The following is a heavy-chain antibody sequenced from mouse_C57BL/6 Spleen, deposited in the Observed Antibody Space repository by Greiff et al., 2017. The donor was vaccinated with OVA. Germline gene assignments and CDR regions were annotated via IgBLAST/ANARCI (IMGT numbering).Heavy chain of an antibody. V-gene: IGHV3-6*01. Sequence: EVQRVESGPGLVKPSQSLSLTCSVTGYSITSGYYWNWIRQFPGNKLEWMGYISYDGSNNYNPSLKNRISITRDTSKNQFFLKLNSVTTEDTATYYCARRGLRFGYFDVWGTGTTVTVSS. J-gene: IGHJ1*03. D-gene: IGHD1-1*01. CDR3: ARRGLRFGYFDV. CDR1: GYSITSGYY. CDR2: ISYDGSN.